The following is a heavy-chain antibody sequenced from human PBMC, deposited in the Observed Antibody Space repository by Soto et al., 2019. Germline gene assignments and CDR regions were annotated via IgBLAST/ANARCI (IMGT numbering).Heavy chain of an antibody. CDR1: GGSISSYY. CDR3: ARHSSTVTTPFYFDY. Sequence: SETLSLTCTVSGGSISSYYWSWIRQPPGKGLEWIGYIYYSGSTNYNPSLKSRVTISVDTSKNQFSLKLSSVTAADTAVYYCARHSSTVTTPFYFDYWGQGTLVTVSS. CDR2: IYYSGST. D-gene: IGHD4-17*01. J-gene: IGHJ4*02. V-gene: IGHV4-59*08.